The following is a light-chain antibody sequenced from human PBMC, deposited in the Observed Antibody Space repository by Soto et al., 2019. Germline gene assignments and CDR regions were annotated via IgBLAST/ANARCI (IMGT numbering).Light chain of an antibody. CDR3: SSYTSSSLHV. Sequence: QSALTQPASVSRSPRQSITISCTATSSHVGGYNYVSWYQQHPGKAPKLMIYDVSNRPSGVSNRFSGSKSGNTASLTISGLQAEDEADYYCSSYTSSSLHVFGTGTKVTVL. CDR1: SSHVGGYNY. V-gene: IGLV2-14*03. J-gene: IGLJ1*01. CDR2: DVS.